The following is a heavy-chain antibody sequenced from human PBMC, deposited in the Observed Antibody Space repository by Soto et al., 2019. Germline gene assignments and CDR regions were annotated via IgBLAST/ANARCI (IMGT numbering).Heavy chain of an antibody. CDR1: VGSISSYY. Sequence: SETLSLTGTVSVGSISSYYWSWIRQPAGKGLEWIGRIYTSGSTNYNPSLKSRVTMSVDTSKNQFSLKLSSVTAADTAVYYCARENDYVWGSHNWFDPWGQGTLVTVSS. CDR3: ARENDYVWGSHNWFDP. J-gene: IGHJ5*02. D-gene: IGHD3-16*01. V-gene: IGHV4-4*07. CDR2: IYTSGST.